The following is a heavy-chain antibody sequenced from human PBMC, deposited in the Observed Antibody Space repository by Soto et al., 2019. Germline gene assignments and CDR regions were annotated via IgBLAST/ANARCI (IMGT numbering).Heavy chain of an antibody. V-gene: IGHV3-53*01. CDR1: GLTISGKKY. D-gene: IGHD1-1*01. CDR2: LYDDDGS. Sequence: DVQLVESGGGLIQPGESLRLSCAASGLTISGKKYVAWVRQAPGKGLEWVSGLYDDDGSFYADSVRGRFTTSSDSSKTTVYLQMNDLRPDDTAVYYCATWHEREHAYDVWGQGTTVTVSS. CDR3: ATWHEREHAYDV. J-gene: IGHJ3*01.